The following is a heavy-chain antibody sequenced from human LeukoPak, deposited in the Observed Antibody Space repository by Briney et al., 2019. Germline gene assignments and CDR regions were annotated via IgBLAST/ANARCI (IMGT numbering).Heavy chain of an antibody. CDR2: IYYSGST. D-gene: IGHD3-10*01. CDR3: ARGNYYGSGSYRFDY. Sequence: PSETLSLTCTVSGGSISSSSYYWGWIRQPPGTGLEWIGSIYYSGSTYYNPSLKSRVTISVDTSKNQFSLKLSSVTAADTAVYYCARGNYYGSGSYRFDYWGQGTLVTVSS. J-gene: IGHJ4*02. V-gene: IGHV4-39*01. CDR1: GGSISSSSYY.